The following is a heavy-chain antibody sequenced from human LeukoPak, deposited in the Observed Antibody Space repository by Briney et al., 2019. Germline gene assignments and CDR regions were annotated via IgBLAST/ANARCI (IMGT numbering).Heavy chain of an antibody. CDR3: ARESGVTMVRGGQNWFDP. CDR1: GYSISSGYF. J-gene: IGHJ5*02. CDR2: IYHSGST. D-gene: IGHD3-10*01. V-gene: IGHV4-38-2*02. Sequence: SETLSLTCTVSGYSISSGYFWGWIRQPPGKGLGWIGSIYHSGSTSYNPSLKSRLTISVDTSKNQFSLKLSSVTAADTAVYYCARESGVTMVRGGQNWFDPWGQGTLVTVSS.